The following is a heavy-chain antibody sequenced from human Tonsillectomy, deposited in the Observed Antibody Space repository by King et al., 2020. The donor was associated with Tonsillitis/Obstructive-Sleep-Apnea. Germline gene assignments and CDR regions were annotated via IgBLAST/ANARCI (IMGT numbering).Heavy chain of an antibody. Sequence: VQLVESGGGLVKPGGSLRLSCAASGFTSSSYSMNSMNWVRQAPGKGLEWVSSISSSSSSIYYADSVKGRFTISRDNAKNSLYLQLNSLRAEDTAVYSCARDAFDCSSTSCPWGQGTLVTVSS. J-gene: IGHJ5*02. CDR3: ARDAFDCSSTSCP. CDR2: ISSSSSSI. D-gene: IGHD2-2*01. V-gene: IGHV3-21*01. CDR1: GFTSSSYSMNS.